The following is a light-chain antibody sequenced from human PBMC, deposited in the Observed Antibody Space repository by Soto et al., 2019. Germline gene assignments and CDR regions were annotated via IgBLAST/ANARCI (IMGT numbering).Light chain of an antibody. CDR2: DAS. V-gene: IGKV1-33*01. CDR3: QQNDNLPPT. Sequence: DIQMTQSPSSLSASVGDRVTITCQASQDISNYLNWYQQKPGKAPKLLIYDASNLETGVPSRFSGSGSGTDFTSTISSLQPEDIATYYCQQNDNLPPTFGQGIKLEIK. J-gene: IGKJ2*01. CDR1: QDISNY.